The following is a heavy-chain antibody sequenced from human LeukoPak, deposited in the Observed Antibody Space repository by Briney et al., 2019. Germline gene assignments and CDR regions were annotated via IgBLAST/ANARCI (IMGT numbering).Heavy chain of an antibody. V-gene: IGHV4-34*01. Sequence: PSETLSLTCAVYGGSFSGYYWSWIRQPPGKGLEWIGEINHSGSTNYNPSLKSRVTISVDTSKNQFSLKLSSVTAADTAVYYCARADCGGGSCYAFDIWGQGTMVTVSS. J-gene: IGHJ3*02. CDR2: INHSGST. CDR1: GGSFSGYY. D-gene: IGHD2-15*01. CDR3: ARADCGGGSCYAFDI.